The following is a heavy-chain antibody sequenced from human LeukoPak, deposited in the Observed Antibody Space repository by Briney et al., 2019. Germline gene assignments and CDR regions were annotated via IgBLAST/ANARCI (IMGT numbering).Heavy chain of an antibody. J-gene: IGHJ4*02. D-gene: IGHD7-27*01. CDR1: GFSLSTSGVG. Sequence: SGPTLVKPTQTLTLTCTFSGFSLSTSGVGVGWIRQPPGKALEWLALIYWNDDKRYSPSLKSRLTITKDTSKNQVVLTMTNMDPVDTAIYYCAHSQLGQEGVDYWGQGTLVTVSS. CDR3: AHSQLGQEGVDY. CDR2: IYWNDDK. V-gene: IGHV2-5*01.